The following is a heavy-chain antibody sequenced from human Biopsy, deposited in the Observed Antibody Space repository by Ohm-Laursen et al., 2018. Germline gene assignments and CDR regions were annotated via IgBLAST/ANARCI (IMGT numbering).Heavy chain of an antibody. CDR2: ISGSGTTI. CDR1: GFTFSDYY. J-gene: IGHJ4*02. CDR3: ARDGAGSYHDY. V-gene: IGHV3-11*01. Sequence: SLRLSCSASGFTFSDYYVSWIRQAPGKGLEWLSYISGSGTTIFYADSVKGRFTVSRDSAKNSLYLQMNSLTVEDTAVYYCARDGAGSYHDYWGQGTLVTVSS. D-gene: IGHD3-10*01.